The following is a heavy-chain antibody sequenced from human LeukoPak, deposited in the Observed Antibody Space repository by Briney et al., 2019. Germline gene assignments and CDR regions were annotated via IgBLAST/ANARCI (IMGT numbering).Heavy chain of an antibody. J-gene: IGHJ4*02. Sequence: GASVKVSCKASGGTSSSYAISWVRQAPGQGLEWMGGIIPIFGTANYAQKFQGRVTITTDESTSTAYMELSSLRSEDTAVYYCARPKAAAWYYFDYWGQGTLVTVSS. CDR3: ARPKAAAWYYFDY. CDR2: IIPIFGTA. V-gene: IGHV1-69*05. D-gene: IGHD6-13*01. CDR1: GGTSSSYA.